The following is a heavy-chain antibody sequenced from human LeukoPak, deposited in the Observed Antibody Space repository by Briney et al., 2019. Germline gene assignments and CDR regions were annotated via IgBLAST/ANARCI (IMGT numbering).Heavy chain of an antibody. CDR1: GGTFSSYA. D-gene: IGHD2-2*02. V-gene: IGHV1-69*05. CDR3: ARGANCSSTSCYMDWFDP. CDR2: IIPILGTA. Sequence: GASVKVSCKASGGTFSSYAISWVRQAPGQGLEWMGGIIPILGTANYAQKFQGRVTITTDESTSTAYMELSSLRSEDTAVYYCARGANCSSTSCYMDWFDPWGQGTLVTVSS. J-gene: IGHJ5*02.